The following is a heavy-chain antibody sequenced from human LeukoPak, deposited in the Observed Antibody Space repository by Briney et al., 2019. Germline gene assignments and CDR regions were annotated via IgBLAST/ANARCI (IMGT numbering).Heavy chain of an antibody. CDR3: AKDGGIAAAGTSVYFDY. V-gene: IGHV3-23*01. D-gene: IGHD6-13*01. CDR1: GFTFSSYA. Sequence: GGSLRLSCAASGFTFSSYAMSWVRQAPGKGLQWVSGISGSGGNTYYADSVKGRFTISRDNSKNTLYLQTNSLRAEDTAVYYCAKDGGIAAAGTSVYFDYWGRGTLVTVSS. J-gene: IGHJ4*02. CDR2: ISGSGGNT.